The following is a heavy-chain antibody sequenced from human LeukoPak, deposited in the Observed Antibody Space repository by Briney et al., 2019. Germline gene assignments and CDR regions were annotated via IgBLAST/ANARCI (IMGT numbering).Heavy chain of an antibody. J-gene: IGHJ4*02. D-gene: IGHD1-1*01. V-gene: IGHV4-39*07. Sequence: SETLSLTCTVSGGSISSSSYYWGWIRQPPGKGLEWIGEINHSGSTNYNPSLKSRVTISVDTSKNQFSLKLSSVTAADTAVYYCARGRRGTPDYWGQGTLVTVSS. CDR2: INHSGST. CDR3: ARGRRGTPDY. CDR1: GGSISSSSYY.